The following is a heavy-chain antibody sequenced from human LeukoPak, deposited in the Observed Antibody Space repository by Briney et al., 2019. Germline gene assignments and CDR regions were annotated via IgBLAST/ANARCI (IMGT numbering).Heavy chain of an antibody. CDR2: TSSDESNK. Sequence: GGSLRLSCAASGFTFSSYVMHWVRQAPGKGMEWVAVTSSDESNKFYADSVKGRFTISRDNSKNTVFLQMNSLRGEDTAIYYCARARGRYFDYGMDVWGQGTTVTVSS. J-gene: IGHJ6*02. V-gene: IGHV3-30*04. CDR3: ARARGRYFDYGMDV. CDR1: GFTFSSYV. D-gene: IGHD3-9*01.